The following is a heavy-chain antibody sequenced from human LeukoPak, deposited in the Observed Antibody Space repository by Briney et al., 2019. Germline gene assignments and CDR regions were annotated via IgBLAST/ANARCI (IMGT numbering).Heavy chain of an antibody. CDR1: GYTFTSYG. J-gene: IGHJ4*02. Sequence: GASVKVSCKASGYTFTSYGISWVRQAPGQGLEWMGWISAYNGNTNYAQKLQGRVTMTTDASTSTAYMELRSLRSDDTAVYYCARAHPRQFLEFPRFDYWGQGTLVTVSS. CDR2: ISAYNGNT. D-gene: IGHD3-3*01. V-gene: IGHV1-18*01. CDR3: ARAHPRQFLEFPRFDY.